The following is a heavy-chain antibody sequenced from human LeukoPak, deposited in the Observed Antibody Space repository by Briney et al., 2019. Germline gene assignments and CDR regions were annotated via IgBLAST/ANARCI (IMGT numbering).Heavy chain of an antibody. D-gene: IGHD4-17*01. V-gene: IGHV4-4*07. J-gene: IGHJ3*02. CDR2: IYTSGRT. CDR3: ARGPHWVTGDYDAFDI. Sequence: SETLSLTCTVSGGSISSYYWSWVRQPAGKGLEWIGRIYTSGRTNYNPSLTRRVTISVDTSKNQFSLKPTSFDGAGTAVYYCARGPHWVTGDYDAFDIWGQETMVTVSS. CDR1: GGSISSYY.